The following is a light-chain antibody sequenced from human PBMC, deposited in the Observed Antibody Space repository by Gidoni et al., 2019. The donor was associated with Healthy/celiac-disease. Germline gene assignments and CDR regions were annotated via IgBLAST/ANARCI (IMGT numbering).Light chain of an antibody. CDR1: SSNIVAGYH. CDR3: QSYDSSLSGWV. J-gene: IGLJ3*02. Sequence: QPAPTQPPSVSGAPGPSVTITCTGGSSNIVAGYHVHWYQQPPGTTPKLLIYGNGSRPSGVPDRCSGSKSGASASLAITGLQAEDEADYYCQSYDSSLSGWVFGGGTKLTVL. CDR2: GNG. V-gene: IGLV1-40*01.